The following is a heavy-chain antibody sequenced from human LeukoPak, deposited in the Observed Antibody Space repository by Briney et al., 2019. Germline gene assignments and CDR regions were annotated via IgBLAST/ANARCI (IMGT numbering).Heavy chain of an antibody. CDR2: ISYSGST. D-gene: IGHD3-9*01. Sequence: SETLSLTCTLTGGSTSSYYWSWIRQPPGKGLEWIGYISYSGSTNYNPSLKSRVTISIDTSKNQFSLKLRSVTAADTAIYYCARQCYDILTGYIDAFDIWGQGTMVTVSS. V-gene: IGHV4-59*08. CDR3: ARQCYDILTGYIDAFDI. J-gene: IGHJ3*02. CDR1: GGSTSSYY.